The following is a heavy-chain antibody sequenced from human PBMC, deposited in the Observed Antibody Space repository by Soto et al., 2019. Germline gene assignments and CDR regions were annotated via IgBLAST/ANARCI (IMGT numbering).Heavy chain of an antibody. J-gene: IGHJ4*02. Sequence: QPGGSLRLSCAASGFTFSSYGMHWVRQAPGKGLEWVAVIWYDGSNKYYADSVKGRFTISGDNAKNSLYLQMNSLRAEDTAVYYCARDFGSGDGFDYWGQGTLVTVSS. CDR3: ARDFGSGDGFDY. CDR2: IWYDGSNK. V-gene: IGHV3-33*01. D-gene: IGHD4-17*01. CDR1: GFTFSSYG.